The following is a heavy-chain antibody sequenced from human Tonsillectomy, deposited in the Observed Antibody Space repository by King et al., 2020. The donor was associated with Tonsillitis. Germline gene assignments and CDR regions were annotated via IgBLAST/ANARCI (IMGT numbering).Heavy chain of an antibody. D-gene: IGHD1-1*01. CDR3: ARGPTGILDYYGMDV. V-gene: IGHV1-8*01. CDR2: MNPNSGNT. Sequence: VQLVESGAEVKKPGASVKVSCKASGYTFTTYDINWVRQATGQGLEWMGWMNPNSGNTDYAQKFQGRGTLTRDTSISTAYMEVSSLRSEDTAVYYCARGPTGILDYYGMDVWGQGTTVTVSS. J-gene: IGHJ6*02. CDR1: GYTFTTYD.